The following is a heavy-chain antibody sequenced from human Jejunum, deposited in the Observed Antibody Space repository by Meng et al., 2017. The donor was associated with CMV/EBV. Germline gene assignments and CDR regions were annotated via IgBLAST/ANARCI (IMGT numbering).Heavy chain of an antibody. J-gene: IGHJ5*02. D-gene: IGHD2-2*01. CDR2: IYNSGGT. V-gene: IGHV4-59*01. Sequence: QGQLQEPGPGLVKPSETLSLTCSVAGGSINTYYWSWIRQPPGKGLEWIGYIYNSGGTYYNPSLKSRVTISTDTSKNQFSLKLNSVTAADTAVYYCVRHGDCSSGSCYYHWFDPWGQGSLVTVSS. CDR1: GGSINTYY. CDR3: VRHGDCSSGSCYYHWFDP.